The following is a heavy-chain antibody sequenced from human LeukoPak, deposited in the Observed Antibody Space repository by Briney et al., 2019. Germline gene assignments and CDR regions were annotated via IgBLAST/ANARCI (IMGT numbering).Heavy chain of an antibody. CDR2: ISWNSGSI. V-gene: IGHV3-9*01. D-gene: IGHD3-22*01. CDR1: GFTFDDYA. Sequence: GGSLRLSCAASGFTFDDYAMHWLRHAPGKGLEGVSGISWNSGSIGYADSVKGRFTISRDNAKNSPYLQMNSLRAEDTALYYCAKDAHSSGYYAPAYFDYWGQGTLVTVSS. J-gene: IGHJ4*02. CDR3: AKDAHSSGYYAPAYFDY.